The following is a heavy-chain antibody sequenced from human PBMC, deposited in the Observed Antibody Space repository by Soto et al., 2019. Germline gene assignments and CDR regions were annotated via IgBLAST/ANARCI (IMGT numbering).Heavy chain of an antibody. D-gene: IGHD6-13*01. CDR1: GGSFSGYY. V-gene: IGHV4-34*01. Sequence: SETLSLTCVVYGGSFSGYYWSWIRQSPGKGLEWIGGINHRGSTNYNPSLESRVTISVDTSKNQFSLKLPSVTAADTAVYYCARVRRVAAAGKRYYYYGMDVWGQGTTVTVSS. J-gene: IGHJ6*02. CDR2: INHRGST. CDR3: ARVRRVAAAGKRYYYYGMDV.